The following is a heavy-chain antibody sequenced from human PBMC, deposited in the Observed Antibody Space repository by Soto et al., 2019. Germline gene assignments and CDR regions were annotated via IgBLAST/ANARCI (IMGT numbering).Heavy chain of an antibody. V-gene: IGHV4-34*01. J-gene: IGHJ4*02. D-gene: IGHD3-10*01. CDR2: INHSGST. Sequence: QVQLQQWGAGLLKPSETLSLTCAVYGGSFSGYYWSWIRQPPGKGLEWIGEINHSGSTNYNPSLKSRVTISVDTSKNQFSLKLSSVTAADTAVYYCARGRPGFSGSRPLGYYFDYWGQGTLVTVSS. CDR3: ARGRPGFSGSRPLGYYFDY. CDR1: GGSFSGYY.